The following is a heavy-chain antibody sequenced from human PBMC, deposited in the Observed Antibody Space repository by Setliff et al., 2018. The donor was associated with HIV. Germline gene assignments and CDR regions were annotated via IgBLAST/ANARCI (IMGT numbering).Heavy chain of an antibody. CDR3: ATLNESAYQTGGLFDP. V-gene: IGHV1-69*13. Sequence: ASVKVSCKSSGGGFSNHAITWVRQAPGQGLEWMGVIIPIFTTTDYAQKFRGRLTINADESTDTAYMELRSLRSADTAIYYCATLNESAYQTGGLFDPWGQGTPVTVSS. J-gene: IGHJ5*02. CDR2: IIPIFTTT. CDR1: GGGFSNHA. D-gene: IGHD2-8*01.